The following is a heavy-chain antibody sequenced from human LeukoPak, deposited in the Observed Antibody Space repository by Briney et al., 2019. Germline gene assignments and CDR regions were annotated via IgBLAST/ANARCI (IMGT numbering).Heavy chain of an antibody. CDR3: ATDHSGSYYAFDI. J-gene: IGHJ3*02. CDR2: FDPEDGET. CDR1: GYSFTELS. D-gene: IGHD1-26*01. V-gene: IGHV1-24*01. Sequence: GASVKVSCKVSGYSFTELSMHWVRQAPGKGLEWMGGFDPEDGETIYAQKFQGRVTMTEDTSTDTAYMELSSLRSEDTAVYYCATDHSGSYYAFDIWGQGTMVTVSS.